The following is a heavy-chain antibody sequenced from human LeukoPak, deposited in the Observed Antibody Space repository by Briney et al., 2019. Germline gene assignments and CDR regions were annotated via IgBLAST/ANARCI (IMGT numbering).Heavy chain of an antibody. V-gene: IGHV4-34*01. CDR2: INHSGST. CDR3: ARGTGTTNSDYFDY. J-gene: IGHJ4*02. CDR1: GGSFSGYY. D-gene: IGHD1-7*01. Sequence: SETLSLTCAVYGGSFSGYYWSWIRQPPGKGPEWIGEINHSGSTNYNPSLKSRVTISVDTSKNQFSLKLSSVTAADTAVYYCARGTGTTNSDYFDYWGQGTLVTVSS.